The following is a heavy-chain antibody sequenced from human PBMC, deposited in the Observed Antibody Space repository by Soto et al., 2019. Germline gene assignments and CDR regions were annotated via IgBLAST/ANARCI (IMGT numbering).Heavy chain of an antibody. V-gene: IGHV4-31*03. J-gene: IGHJ5*02. CDR2: IYYSGST. Sequence: SETLSLTCTVSGGSISSGGYYWSWIRQHPGKGLEWIGYIYYSGSTYYNPSLKSRVTISVDTSKNQFSLKLSSVTAADTAVYYCARERAAPSWIDPWGQGILVTVSS. CDR1: GGSISSGGYY. D-gene: IGHD6-6*01. CDR3: ARERAAPSWIDP.